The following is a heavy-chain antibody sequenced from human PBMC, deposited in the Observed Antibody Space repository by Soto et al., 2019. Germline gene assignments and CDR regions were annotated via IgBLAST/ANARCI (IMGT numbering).Heavy chain of an antibody. J-gene: IGHJ4*02. V-gene: IGHV4-4*02. CDR3: ARDSRAPGPNKYYFDY. Sequence: KTSETLSLTCAVSGGSISSSNWWSWVRQPPGKGLEWIGEIYHSGSTNYNPSLKSRVTISVDKSKNQFSLKLSSVTAADTAVYYCARDSRAPGPNKYYFDYWGQGTLVTVSS. CDR1: GGSISSSNW. CDR2: IYHSGST.